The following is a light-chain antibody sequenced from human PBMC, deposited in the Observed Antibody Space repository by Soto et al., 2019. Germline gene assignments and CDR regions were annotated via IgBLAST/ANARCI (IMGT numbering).Light chain of an antibody. CDR2: EGS. V-gene: IGLV2-23*01. J-gene: IGLJ2*01. Sequence: QSALTPPASVSGSPGQSITISCTGTSSDVGSYNLVSWYQQYPGKAPKLMIYEGSKRPSGVSNRFSGSKSGNTASLTISGLQAEDEADYYCCSYARGSTLVFGGGTQLTVL. CDR1: SSDVGSYNL. CDR3: CSYARGSTLV.